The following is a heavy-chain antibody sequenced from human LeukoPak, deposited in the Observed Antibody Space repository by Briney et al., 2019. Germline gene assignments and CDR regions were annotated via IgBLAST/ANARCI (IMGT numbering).Heavy chain of an antibody. CDR3: ARERDYDSSGYSYYYYYMDV. CDR2: INPSGST. D-gene: IGHD3-22*01. Sequence: SETLSLTCDVYGGSFSGYYWSWIRQPPGQGLEWIGEINPSGSTNYNPSLKSRVTISVDTSKNQFSLKLSSVTAADTAVYYCARERDYDSSGYSYYYYYMDVWGKGTTVTVSS. V-gene: IGHV4-34*01. CDR1: GGSFSGYY. J-gene: IGHJ6*03.